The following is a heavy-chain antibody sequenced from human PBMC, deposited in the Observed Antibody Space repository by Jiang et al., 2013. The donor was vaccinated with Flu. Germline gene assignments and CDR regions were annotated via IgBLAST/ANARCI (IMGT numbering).Heavy chain of an antibody. CDR3: ARSDPRILEFYYYMDV. CDR1: GASISSSSYY. D-gene: IGHD3-3*01. Sequence: GPGLVKPSETLSLTCTVSGASISSSSYYWGWIRQPPGKGLEWIGSIYYSGTTYYSPSLKSRVTISVDTSKNQFSLKLSSVTAADTAVYYCARSDPRILEFYYYMDVWGKGTTVTVSS. J-gene: IGHJ6*03. CDR2: IYYSGTT. V-gene: IGHV4-39*07.